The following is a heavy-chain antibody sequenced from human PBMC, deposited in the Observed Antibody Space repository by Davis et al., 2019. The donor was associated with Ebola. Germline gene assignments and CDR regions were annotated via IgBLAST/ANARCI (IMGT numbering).Heavy chain of an antibody. Sequence: GESLKISCTASEFTFTSAWMSWVRQAPGKGLEWVGRIGTKSDGGTVDYAAPVKGRFTLSRDDSKNTVYLLMNSLKIEDTAVYFCTASFEPWGQGTLVTVSS. CDR3: TASFEP. CDR1: EFTFTSAW. CDR2: IGTKSDGGTV. J-gene: IGHJ5*02. V-gene: IGHV3-15*04.